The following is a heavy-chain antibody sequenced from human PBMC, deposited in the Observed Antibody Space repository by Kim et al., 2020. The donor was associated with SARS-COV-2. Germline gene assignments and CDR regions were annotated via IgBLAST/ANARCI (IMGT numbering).Heavy chain of an antibody. CDR3: ARHGGGYSYGYHWFDP. Sequence: SLKSRVTISVDPSKNPFSLKLSSVTAADTAVYYCARHGGGYSYGYHWFDPWGQGTLVTVSS. D-gene: IGHD5-18*01. V-gene: IGHV4-39*01. J-gene: IGHJ5*02.